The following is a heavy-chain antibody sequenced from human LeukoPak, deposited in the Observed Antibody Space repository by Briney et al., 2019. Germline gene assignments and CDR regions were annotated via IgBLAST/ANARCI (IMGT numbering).Heavy chain of an antibody. Sequence: ERSLRLSCAASGFTFSIYAIHWVRQAPGKGLEWVAVISHDGSTTYYADSVKGRFTTSRDNSKNTLYLQMDTLGAEDTAVYYCARAVVGKEDLDYWGQGTLVTVSS. D-gene: IGHD6-19*01. CDR3: ARAVVGKEDLDY. V-gene: IGHV3-30*04. J-gene: IGHJ4*02. CDR1: GFTFSIYA. CDR2: ISHDGSTT.